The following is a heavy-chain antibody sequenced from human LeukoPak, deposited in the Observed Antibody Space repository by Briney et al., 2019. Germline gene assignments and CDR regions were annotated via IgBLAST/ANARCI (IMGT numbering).Heavy chain of an antibody. Sequence: GGSLRLSCAASGFTFSDYYMSWVRQAPGKGLEWVSAISGSGGSTYYADSVKGRFTISRDNSKNTLYLQMNSLRAEDTAVYYCVKAAYSSGWYEGAWYFDYWGQGTLVTVSS. CDR1: GFTFSDYY. D-gene: IGHD6-19*01. CDR3: VKAAYSSGWYEGAWYFDY. J-gene: IGHJ4*02. V-gene: IGHV3-23*01. CDR2: ISGSGGST.